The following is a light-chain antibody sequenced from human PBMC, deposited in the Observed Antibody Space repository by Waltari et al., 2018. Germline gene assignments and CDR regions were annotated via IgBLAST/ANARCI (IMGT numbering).Light chain of an antibody. J-gene: IGKJ1*01. V-gene: IGKV1-17*01. Sequence: DIQMTQSPSSLSASVGDRVTITCRASQDISSYLAWYQQKPGKAPNLLIYKASTLQSGVPSRFSGSGSGTDFTLTISSLQPEDFATYYCLQHNNNPRTFGQGTKVEIK. CDR2: KAS. CDR1: QDISSY. CDR3: LQHNNNPRT.